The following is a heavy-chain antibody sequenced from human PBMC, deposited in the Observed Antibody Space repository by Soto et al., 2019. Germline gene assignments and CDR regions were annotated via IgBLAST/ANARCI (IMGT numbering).Heavy chain of an antibody. CDR1: GYTLTRYY. CDR3: ASDLGIAVAGQSGRWGYYSYY. CDR2: INPSGVST. Sequence: APVKVSCNVSGYTLTRYYMHWVRQAPGQGLEWMGIINPSGVSTSYAQKFQGRVTMTRDTSTSTVYMELSSLRSEDTAVYYCASDLGIAVAGQSGRWGYYSYYWGQGPMVIISS. D-gene: IGHD6-19*01. J-gene: IGHJ4*02. V-gene: IGHV1-46*01.